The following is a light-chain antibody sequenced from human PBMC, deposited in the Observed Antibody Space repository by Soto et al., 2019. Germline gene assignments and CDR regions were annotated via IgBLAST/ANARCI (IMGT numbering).Light chain of an antibody. CDR3: MQSLQTPPT. V-gene: IGKV2-28*01. CDR2: LGS. Sequence: DIVLTQSPLSLPVTPGEPASSSCRSSPSLLHSNGYTYLDWYLQKPGQSPQLLIYLGSSGASGVPDRFSGSGSGTDFTLTISRVEAEDFGVYYCMQSLQTPPTFGQGTKLEIK. J-gene: IGKJ2*01. CDR1: PSLLHSNGYTY.